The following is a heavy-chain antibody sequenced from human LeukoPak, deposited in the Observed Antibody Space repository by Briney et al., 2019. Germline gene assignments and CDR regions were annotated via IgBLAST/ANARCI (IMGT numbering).Heavy chain of an antibody. V-gene: IGHV3-23*01. CDR3: AKSHSVARRGYFDY. Sequence: GGSLRLSCAASGFTFSSFAMTWVRHAPGKGLEWVSTISDSGGSTYYADAVKGRFTISRDNSKDTLYAQMNSLRAEDAAVYYCAKSHSVARRGYFDYWGQGTLVSVSS. D-gene: IGHD2-15*01. CDR2: ISDSGGST. CDR1: GFTFSSFA. J-gene: IGHJ4*02.